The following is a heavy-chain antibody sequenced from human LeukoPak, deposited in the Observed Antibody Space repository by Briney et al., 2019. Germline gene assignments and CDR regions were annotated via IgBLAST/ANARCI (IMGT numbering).Heavy chain of an antibody. Sequence: SETPSLTCSVYGGSLNGYYWSWIRQPPGKGLEWIGEISHSGITNYNPSLKSRVIMSVDTSKNQFSLKLNSVTAADTAVYFCARSYCVGDSYYWYFDLWGRGNMVTVSS. CDR1: GGSLNGYY. J-gene: IGHJ2*01. V-gene: IGHV4-34*01. D-gene: IGHD2-21*01. CDR2: ISHSGIT. CDR3: ARSYCVGDSYYWYFDL.